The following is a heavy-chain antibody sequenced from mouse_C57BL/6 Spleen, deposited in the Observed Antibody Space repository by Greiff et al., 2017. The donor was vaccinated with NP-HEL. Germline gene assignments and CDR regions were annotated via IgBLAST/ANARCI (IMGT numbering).Heavy chain of an antibody. CDR2: IDPSDSYT. Sequence: VKLLESGAELVKPGASVKLSCKASGYTFTSYWMQWVKQRPGQGLEWIGEIDPSDSYTNYNQKFKGKATLTVDTSSSTAYMQLSSLTSEDSAVYYCARGGSSSWYFDVWGTGTTVTVSS. CDR3: ARGGSSSWYFDV. CDR1: GYTFTSYW. D-gene: IGHD1-1*01. V-gene: IGHV1-50*01. J-gene: IGHJ1*03.